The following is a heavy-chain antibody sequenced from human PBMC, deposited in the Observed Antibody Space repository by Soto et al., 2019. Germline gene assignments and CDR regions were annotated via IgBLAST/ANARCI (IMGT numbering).Heavy chain of an antibody. Sequence: QVPLVQSGAEVKKPGASVKVSCKASGYTFTSYGISWVRQAPGQGLEWMGIINPSGGSTSYAQKFQGRVTMTRDTSTSTVYMELSSLRSEDTAVYYCARQWGVAVVTATAPDWYFDLWGRGTLVTVSS. CDR1: GYTFTSYG. V-gene: IGHV1-46*01. D-gene: IGHD2-21*02. CDR2: INPSGGST. J-gene: IGHJ2*01. CDR3: ARQWGVAVVTATAPDWYFDL.